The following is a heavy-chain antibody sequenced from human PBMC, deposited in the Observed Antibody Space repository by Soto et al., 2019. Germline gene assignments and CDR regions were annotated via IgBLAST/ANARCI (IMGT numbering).Heavy chain of an antibody. CDR3: ARVSQEWLSAFDY. CDR2: IYYSGST. CDR1: GGSISSGYYY. V-gene: IGHV4-30-4*01. D-gene: IGHD6-19*01. Sequence: QVQLQESGPGLVKPSQTLSLTCTVSGGSISSGYYYWSWLRQPPGKGLEWIGYIYYSGSTYYNPSLKSRVTISVDTSKNQFSLKLSSVTAADTAVYYCARVSQEWLSAFDYWGQGTLVTVSS. J-gene: IGHJ4*02.